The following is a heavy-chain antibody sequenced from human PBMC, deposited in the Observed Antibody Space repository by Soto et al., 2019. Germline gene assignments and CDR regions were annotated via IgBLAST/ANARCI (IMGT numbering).Heavy chain of an antibody. V-gene: IGHV3-21*01. CDR1: GFTISSYS. Sequence: GGPLRLSCGASGFTISSYSMNWVRQAPGKGLEWVSSISSSSSYIYYADSVKGRFTISRDNAKNSLYLQMNSLRAEDTAVYYCARGPDVDIWGQGTMVTVSS. CDR3: ARGPDVDI. J-gene: IGHJ3*02. CDR2: ISSSSSYI.